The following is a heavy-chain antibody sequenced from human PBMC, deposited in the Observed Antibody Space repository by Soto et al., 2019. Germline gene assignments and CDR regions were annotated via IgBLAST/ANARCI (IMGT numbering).Heavy chain of an antibody. CDR3: AAGGDGYSETVAVAAYFDY. CDR1: GGTFSSYA. V-gene: IGHV1-69*13. CDR2: IIPIFGTA. J-gene: IGHJ4*02. Sequence: SVQVSCKASGGTFSSYAISWVRQAPGQGLEWMGRIIPIFGTANYAQKFQGRVTITADESTSTAYMELSSLRSEDTAVYYCAAGGDGYSETVAVAAYFDYWGQGTLVTVSS. D-gene: IGHD6-19*01.